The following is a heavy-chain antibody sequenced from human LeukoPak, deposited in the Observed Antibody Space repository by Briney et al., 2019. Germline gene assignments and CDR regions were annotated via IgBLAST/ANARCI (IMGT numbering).Heavy chain of an antibody. CDR1: GYSFTSYW. V-gene: IGHV5-51*01. CDR3: ARQSMYYYGSGSYYNPTPIYYYYMDV. CDR2: IYPGDPDT. D-gene: IGHD3-10*01. J-gene: IGHJ6*03. Sequence: GESLKISCKGSGYSFTSYWIGWVRQMPGKGLEWMGIIYPGDPDTRYSPSFQGQVTISADKSISTAYLQWSSLKASDTAMYYCARQSMYYYGSGSYYNPTPIYYYYMDVWGKGTTVTVSS.